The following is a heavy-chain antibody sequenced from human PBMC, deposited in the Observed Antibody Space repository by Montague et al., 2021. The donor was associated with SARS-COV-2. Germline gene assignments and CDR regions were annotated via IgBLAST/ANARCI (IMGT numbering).Heavy chain of an antibody. J-gene: IGHJ2*01. CDR1: GGSISSGDYF. CDR2: ISYSGSP. V-gene: IGHV4-39*01. Sequence: SETLSLTCTLSGGSISSGDYFWGWIRQPPLKGLEWIGSISYSGSPHYXLSLTSRVTLSVDTSNNQLSLRLSSVTAADTAVYYCARQVGGGLWYFDLWGRGTLVTVSS. D-gene: IGHD1-26*01. CDR3: ARQVGGGLWYFDL.